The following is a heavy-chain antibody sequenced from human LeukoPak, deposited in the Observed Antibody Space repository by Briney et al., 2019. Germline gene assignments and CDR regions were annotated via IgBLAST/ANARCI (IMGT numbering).Heavy chain of an antibody. CDR1: GGTLSSYA. Sequence: SVKVSCKASGGTLSSYALSWVRQAPGQGLEWMGWIIPIFGTANYAQTFQGRVSLTTDKSPSTAYIELSSLRSEDTAVYYCARHEYSSSSPVYWGQGTLVTVSS. CDR2: IIPIFGTA. CDR3: ARHEYSSSSPVY. J-gene: IGHJ4*02. V-gene: IGHV1-69*05. D-gene: IGHD6-6*01.